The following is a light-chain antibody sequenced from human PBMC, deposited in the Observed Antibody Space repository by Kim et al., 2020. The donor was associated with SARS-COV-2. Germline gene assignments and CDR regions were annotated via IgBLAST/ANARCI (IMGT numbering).Light chain of an antibody. V-gene: IGLV3-1*01. J-gene: IGLJ1*01. CDR3: QAWDSSTPYV. CDR1: KLGDKY. Sequence: VSPGQTASITCSGDKLGDKYACWYQQKPGQSPVLVIYQDSKRPSGIPERFSGSNSGNAATLTISGTQAMDEADYYCQAWDSSTPYVFGTGTKVTVL. CDR2: QDS.